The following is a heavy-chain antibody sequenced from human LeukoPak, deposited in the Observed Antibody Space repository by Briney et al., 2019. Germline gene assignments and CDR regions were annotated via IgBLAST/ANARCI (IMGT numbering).Heavy chain of an antibody. J-gene: IGHJ4*02. CDR2: IIPILGIA. Sequence: GASVNVSCKSSAGTFSIYAISWVRQAPGQGLEWMGRIIPILGIANYAQKFQGRVTITADKSTSTAYMELSSPRSEDTAVYYCARPARPYCSGGSGTDHHFDYWGQGTLVTVSS. D-gene: IGHD2-15*01. CDR1: AGTFSIYA. CDR3: ARPARPYCSGGSGTDHHFDY. V-gene: IGHV1-69*04.